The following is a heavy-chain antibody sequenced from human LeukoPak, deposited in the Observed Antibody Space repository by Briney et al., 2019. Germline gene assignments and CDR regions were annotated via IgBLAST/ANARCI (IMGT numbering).Heavy chain of an antibody. Sequence: SETLSLTCTVSGGSISSYYWSWIRQPPGKGLEWIGYIYYSGSTNYNPSLKSRVTISVDTSKNQFSLKLSSVTAADTAVYYCARIITAAGTSAFDIWGQGTMVTVSS. D-gene: IGHD6-13*01. CDR2: IYYSGST. J-gene: IGHJ3*02. CDR1: GGSISSYY. CDR3: ARIITAAGTSAFDI. V-gene: IGHV4-59*01.